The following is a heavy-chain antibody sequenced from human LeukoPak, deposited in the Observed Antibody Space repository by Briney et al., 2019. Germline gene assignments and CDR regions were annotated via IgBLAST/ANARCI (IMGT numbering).Heavy chain of an antibody. CDR1: GFTFSDYY. V-gene: IGHV3-11*01. D-gene: IGHD3-16*01. Sequence: GGALRLSCAASGFTFSDYYMSWIRQAPGKGLEWVSYISSSGSTIYYADSVKGRFTISRDNAKNSLYLQMNSLRAGDTAVYYCARDFRLRLGEYDYWGQGTLVTVSS. J-gene: IGHJ4*02. CDR2: ISSSGSTI. CDR3: ARDFRLRLGEYDY.